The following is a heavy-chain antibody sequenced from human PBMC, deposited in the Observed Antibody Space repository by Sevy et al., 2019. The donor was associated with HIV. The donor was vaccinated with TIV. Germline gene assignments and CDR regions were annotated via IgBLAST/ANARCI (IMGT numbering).Heavy chain of an antibody. D-gene: IGHD3-22*01. CDR1: GFTFRDYY. CDR3: ARENTMIEEPRWFDP. J-gene: IGHJ5*02. CDR2: ISRSGSTI. V-gene: IGHV3-11*01. Sequence: GGSLRLSCAASGFTFRDYYMSWIRQAPGKGLEWVSYISRSGSTINYADSVKGRFTISRDNAKNSLYLQINSLRAEDSAVYYRARENTMIEEPRWFDPWGQGTLVTVSS.